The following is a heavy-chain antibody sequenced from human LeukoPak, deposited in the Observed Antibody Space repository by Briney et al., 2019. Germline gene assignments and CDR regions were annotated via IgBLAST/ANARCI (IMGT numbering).Heavy chain of an antibody. CDR2: IYYSGST. CDR1: GGSISSYY. Sequence: PSETLSLTCTVSGGSISSYYWSWIRQPPGKGLEWIGYIYYSGSTNYNPSLKSRVTISVDTSKNQFSLKLSSVTAADTAVYYCARRYYDSSGYFTTGMVCAFDIWGQGTMVTVSS. CDR3: ARRYYDSSGYFTTGMVCAFDI. J-gene: IGHJ3*02. D-gene: IGHD3-22*01. V-gene: IGHV4-59*08.